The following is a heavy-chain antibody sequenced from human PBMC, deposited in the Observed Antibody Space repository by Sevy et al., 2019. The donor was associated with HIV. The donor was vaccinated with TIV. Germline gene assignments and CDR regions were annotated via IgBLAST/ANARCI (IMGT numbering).Heavy chain of an antibody. J-gene: IGHJ4*02. CDR3: ARDQGGMYGDYEGYYFDY. V-gene: IGHV3-21*01. D-gene: IGHD4-17*01. Sequence: GGSLRLSCAASGFTFSTYSMNWVRQAPGKGLEWVSSISSSSTYIYYADSVKGRFTISRNNAKNSLFLQMNSLRAEDTAVYYCARDQGGMYGDYEGYYFDYWGQGTLVTVSS. CDR1: GFTFSTYS. CDR2: ISSSSTYI.